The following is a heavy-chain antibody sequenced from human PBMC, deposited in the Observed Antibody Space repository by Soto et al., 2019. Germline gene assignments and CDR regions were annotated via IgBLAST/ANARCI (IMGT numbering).Heavy chain of an antibody. V-gene: IGHV3-21*01. CDR2: ISGSSSYR. CDR1: GFSFSSYT. J-gene: IGHJ4*02. CDR3: TSDPREGRTFDY. Sequence: EVQLVESGGGLVKPGGSLRLSCAASGFSFSSYTMNWVRQAPGQGLEWVSCISGSSSYRYYADSVQGRFTISRDNAKNSVYMELNSLRVEDTAVYYCTSDPREGRTFDYWGQGTLVTVSS.